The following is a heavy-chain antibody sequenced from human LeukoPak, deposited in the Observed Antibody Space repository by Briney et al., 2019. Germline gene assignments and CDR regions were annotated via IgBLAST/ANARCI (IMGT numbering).Heavy chain of an antibody. J-gene: IGHJ4*02. CDR3: ARSDGSGSPDY. CDR1: GFTFSTYT. CDR2: ITDSSSYI. V-gene: IGHV3-21*01. Sequence: GGSLRLSCAASGFTFSTYTMNWVRQAPGKGLERVSCITDSSSYIYYADSVKGRFTISRDNAKNPLYLQMNSLRAGDTAVYYCARSDGSGSPDYWGQGTLVTVSS. D-gene: IGHD3-10*01.